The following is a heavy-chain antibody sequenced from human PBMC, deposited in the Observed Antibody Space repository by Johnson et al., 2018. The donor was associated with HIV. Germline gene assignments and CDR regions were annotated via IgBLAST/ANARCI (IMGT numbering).Heavy chain of an antibody. CDR3: ARTNWNDDAGGAIDI. CDR1: GFTLSLFA. D-gene: IGHD1-1*01. J-gene: IGHJ3*02. Sequence: VQLVESGGGLVQPGGSLRLSCTASGFTLSLFAMHWVRHAPGKGLEYVSGINSDGGTTEYVNSVKGRFTISRDNSKNTLYLQMGSLRIEDGAVYYCARTNWNDDAGGAIDIWGQGTTVTVSS. V-gene: IGHV3-64*01. CDR2: INSDGGTT.